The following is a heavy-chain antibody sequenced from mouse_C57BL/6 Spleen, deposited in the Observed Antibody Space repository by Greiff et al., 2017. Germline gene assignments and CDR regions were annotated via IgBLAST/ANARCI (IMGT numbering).Heavy chain of an antibody. CDR3: ARRTGTGFAY. Sequence: VQLQQSGPELVKPGASVKLSCKASGYSFTGYYMNWVKQSPEKSLEWIGEINPSTGGTTYNQKFKAKATLTVDKSSSTAYMQLKSLTSEDSAVYYCARRTGTGFAYWGQGTLVTVSA. D-gene: IGHD4-1*01. CDR2: INPSTGGT. CDR1: GYSFTGYY. J-gene: IGHJ3*01. V-gene: IGHV1-42*01.